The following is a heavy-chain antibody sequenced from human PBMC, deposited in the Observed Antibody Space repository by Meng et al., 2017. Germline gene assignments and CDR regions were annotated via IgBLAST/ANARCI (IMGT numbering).Heavy chain of an antibody. CDR3: ARAMHYYDSSGYYPNLDY. V-gene: IGHV3-74*01. J-gene: IGHJ4*02. D-gene: IGHD3-22*01. CDR1: GFTFSSYW. CDR2: INSDGSST. Sequence: GESLKISCAASGFTFSSYWMHWVRQAPGKGLVWVSRINSDGSSTSYADSVKGRFAISRDNAKNTLYLQMNSLRAEDTAVYYCARAMHYYDSSGYYPNLDYWGQGTLVTVSS.